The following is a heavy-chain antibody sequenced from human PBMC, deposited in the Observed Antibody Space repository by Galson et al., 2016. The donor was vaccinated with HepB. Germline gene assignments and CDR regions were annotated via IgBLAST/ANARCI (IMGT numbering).Heavy chain of an antibody. Sequence: SLRLSCAASGFSFTTYWMTWVRQAPGKGLEWVAVVSSGGTTQYYADSVKGRFTISRDNSKSTLYLQMDSLRIDATAVYYCARGGVGATTSERRQYFDYWGQGTLVTVSS. D-gene: IGHD1-26*01. CDR1: GFSFTTYW. J-gene: IGHJ4*02. V-gene: IGHV3-30*03. CDR3: ARGGVGATTSERRQYFDY. CDR2: VSSGGTTQ.